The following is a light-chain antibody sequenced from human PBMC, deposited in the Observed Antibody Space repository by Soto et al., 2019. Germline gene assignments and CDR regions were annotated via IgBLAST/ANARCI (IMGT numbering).Light chain of an antibody. CDR2: GAS. CDR1: QSVSTN. CDR3: QQSNNWPYT. Sequence: EIVLTQSPGTLSVSPGERANLSCRASQSVSTNLAWFQQKPGQAPRPLIYGASTRATGIPARFSGSGSGTEFTLTINSLQSEDLAVYYCQQSNNWPYTFGQGTKLEV. J-gene: IGKJ2*01. V-gene: IGKV3-15*01.